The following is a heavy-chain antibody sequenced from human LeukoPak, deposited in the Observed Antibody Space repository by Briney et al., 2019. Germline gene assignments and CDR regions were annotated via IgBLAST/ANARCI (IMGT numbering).Heavy chain of an antibody. CDR2: ISYDGSNK. V-gene: IGHV3-30*18. CDR3: AKDHLVAARRTWFDP. D-gene: IGHD2-15*01. CDR1: GFTFSSYG. J-gene: IGHJ5*02. Sequence: PGGSLRLSCAASGFTFSSYGMHWVRQAPGKGLEWVAVISYDGSNKYYADSVKGRFTISRDNSKNTLYLQMNSLRAEDTAVYYCAKDHLVAARRTWFDPWGQGTLVTVSS.